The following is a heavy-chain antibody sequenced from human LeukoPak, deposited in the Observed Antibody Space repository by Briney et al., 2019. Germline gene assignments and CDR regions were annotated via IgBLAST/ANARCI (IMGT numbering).Heavy chain of an antibody. Sequence: GGSLRLSCAATGFAFRSYAMSWVRQAPGKGLEWVANIKQDGSEKYYVDSVKGRFTISRDNAKNSLYLQMNSLRAEDTAVYYCASGVVFDAFDIWGQGTMVTVSS. CDR2: IKQDGSEK. CDR3: ASGVVFDAFDI. D-gene: IGHD2-8*01. V-gene: IGHV3-7*01. CDR1: GFAFRSYA. J-gene: IGHJ3*02.